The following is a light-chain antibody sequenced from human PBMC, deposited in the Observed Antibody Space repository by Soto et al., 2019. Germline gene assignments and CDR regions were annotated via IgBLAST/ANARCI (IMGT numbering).Light chain of an antibody. V-gene: IGLV1-40*01. Sequence: QSVPTQPPSVSGAPGQRVTISCTGSSSNIGAGYDVHWYQQLPGTAPKLLIYGNSNRPSGVPDRFSGSKSGTSASLAITGLQAEDEADYYCQFYDSSLSGWVFGGGTKLTVL. CDR2: GNS. CDR3: QFYDSSLSGWV. CDR1: SSNIGAGYD. J-gene: IGLJ3*02.